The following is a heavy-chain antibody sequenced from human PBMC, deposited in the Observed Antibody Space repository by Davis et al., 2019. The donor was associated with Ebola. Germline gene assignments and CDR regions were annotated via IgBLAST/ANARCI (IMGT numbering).Heavy chain of an antibody. J-gene: IGHJ6*02. V-gene: IGHV3-21*01. CDR3: ASHYDRNMDV. D-gene: IGHD3-22*01. Sequence: DSVKGRFTISRDNVKNSLFLQMDSLRAEDTAVYYCASHYDRNMDVWGQGTTVTVSS.